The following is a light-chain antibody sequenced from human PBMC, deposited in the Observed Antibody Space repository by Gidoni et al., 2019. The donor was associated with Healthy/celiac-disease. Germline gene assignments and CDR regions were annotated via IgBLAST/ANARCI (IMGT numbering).Light chain of an antibody. CDR1: SSNIGSNY. J-gene: IGLJ2*01. CDR2: RNN. V-gene: IGLV1-47*01. CDR3: AAWDDSLSVV. Sequence: QAVLTQPPSASGTTGQRVTITYSGSSSNIGSNYVYWYQQLPGTAPKLLIYRNNQRPSGVPDRFSGSKSGTSASLAISGLRSEDEADYYCAAWDDSLSVVFGGGTKLTVL.